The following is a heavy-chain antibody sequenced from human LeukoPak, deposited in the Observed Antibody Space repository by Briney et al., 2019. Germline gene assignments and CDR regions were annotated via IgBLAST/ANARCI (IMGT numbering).Heavy chain of an antibody. J-gene: IGHJ6*03. CDR2: IYSSGST. CDR1: GVSISSGSNY. Sequence: PSETLSLTCRVSGVSISSGSNYWGWIRQPPGKTLEWIGSIYSSGSTYYNSSLKSRVIILIDTAKNHFSLKLSSVTAADTAVYYCARAFRWGGHYMDVWGKGTTVTISS. CDR3: ARAFRWGGHYMDV. D-gene: IGHD3-16*01. V-gene: IGHV4-39*07.